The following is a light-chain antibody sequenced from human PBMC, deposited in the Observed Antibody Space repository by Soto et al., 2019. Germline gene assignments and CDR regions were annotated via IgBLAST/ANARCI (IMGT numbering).Light chain of an antibody. CDR3: QQYNTWPRT. Sequence: DRVMTQSPGTLSLSPGERATLSCRASQSVSSNYLAWYQQKPGQPPRLLIYDASTRATGIPARFSGSGSGTEFTLTISSLQSEDFAVYYCQQYNTWPRTFGQGTKVDIK. J-gene: IGKJ1*01. V-gene: IGKV3-15*01. CDR2: DAS. CDR1: QSVSSN.